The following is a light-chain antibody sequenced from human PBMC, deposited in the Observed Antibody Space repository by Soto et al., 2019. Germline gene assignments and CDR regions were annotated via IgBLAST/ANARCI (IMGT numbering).Light chain of an antibody. CDR2: LGS. V-gene: IGKV2-28*01. CDR1: QSLLHSDGYNY. J-gene: IGKJ1*01. CDR3: LQALQTPPWT. Sequence: DIVVTQSPLSLPVTPGEPASISCRSSQSLLHSDGYNYLDWYLQKPGQSPQLLICLGSSRASGVPGRFSGSGSGTDFTLKISRVEAEDVGVYYCLQALQTPPWTFGQGTKVDIK.